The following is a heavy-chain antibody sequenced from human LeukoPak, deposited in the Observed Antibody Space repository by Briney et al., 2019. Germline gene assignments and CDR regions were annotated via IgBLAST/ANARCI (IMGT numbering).Heavy chain of an antibody. Sequence: PGGSLRLSCAASGFTVSSNYMSWVRQAPGKGLEWVSVIYSGGSTYYADSVKGRFTISRDNSKNTLYLQMNSLRAEDTAVYYCAKDWGSIAAAGYNWFDPWGQGTLVTVSS. CDR2: IYSGGST. CDR3: AKDWGSIAAAGYNWFDP. V-gene: IGHV3-66*01. J-gene: IGHJ5*02. D-gene: IGHD6-13*01. CDR1: GFTVSSNY.